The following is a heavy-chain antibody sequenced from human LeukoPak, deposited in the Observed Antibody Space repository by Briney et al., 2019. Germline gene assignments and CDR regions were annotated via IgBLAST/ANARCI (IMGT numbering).Heavy chain of an antibody. Sequence: SETLSLTCAVYGGSFSGYYRSWIRQPPGKRLEWVGEINHSGSTNYSPSLKSRVTISIDTSKNQFSLKMTSVTAADTAVYYCARDHRLGATSDYWGQGTLVTVSS. V-gene: IGHV4-34*01. J-gene: IGHJ4*02. CDR2: INHSGST. CDR1: GGSFSGYY. CDR3: ARDHRLGATSDY. D-gene: IGHD1-26*01.